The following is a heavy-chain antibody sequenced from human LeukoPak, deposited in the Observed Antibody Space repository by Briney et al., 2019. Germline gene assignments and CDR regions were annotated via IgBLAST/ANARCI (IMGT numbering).Heavy chain of an antibody. CDR2: INHSGST. D-gene: IGHD3-10*01. V-gene: IGHV4-34*01. J-gene: IGHJ4*02. CDR3: ARGRLLLWFGELWGFDY. CDR1: GGSFSGYY. Sequence: SETLSLTCAVYGGSFSGYYWSWIRQPPGKGLEWIGEINHSGSTNYNPSLKSRVTISVDTSKNQFSLKLSSVTAADTAVYYCARGRLLLWFGELWGFDYWGQGTLVTVSS.